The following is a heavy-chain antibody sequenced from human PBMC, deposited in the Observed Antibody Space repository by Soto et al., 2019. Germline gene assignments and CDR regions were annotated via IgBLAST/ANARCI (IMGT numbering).Heavy chain of an antibody. J-gene: IGHJ5*02. CDR3: ARAVAARPFDP. CDR1: GGSISSGGYC. D-gene: IGHD6-6*01. Sequence: SETLSLTCTVSGGSISSGGYCWSWIRQHPGKGLEWIGYIYYSGSTYYNPSLKSRVTTSVDTSKNQFSLKLSSVTAADTAVYYCARAVAARPFDPWGQGTLVTVSS. V-gene: IGHV4-31*03. CDR2: IYYSGST.